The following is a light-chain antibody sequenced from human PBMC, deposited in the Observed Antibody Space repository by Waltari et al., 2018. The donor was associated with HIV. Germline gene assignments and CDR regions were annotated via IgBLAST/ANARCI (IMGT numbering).Light chain of an antibody. V-gene: IGKV3-15*01. CDR1: QSVGSN. CDR3: QQYNNWPYT. CDR2: GAS. J-gene: IGKJ2*01. Sequence: EIVMTQSPATLSVSPGKRATLSCRASQSVGSNLAWYQRKPAQAPRLVIYGASTRATGVPDRLSGSGSGTEFTLTISSLQSEDFAVYYCQQYNNWPYTFGQGTKLEIK.